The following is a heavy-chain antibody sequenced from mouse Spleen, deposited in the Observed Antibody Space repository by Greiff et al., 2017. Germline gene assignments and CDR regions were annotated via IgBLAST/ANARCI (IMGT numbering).Heavy chain of an antibody. Sequence: VHVKQSGAELVKPGASVKLSCTASGFNIKDTYMHWVKQRPEQGLEWIGRIDPANGNTKYDPKFQGKATITADTSSNTAYLQLSSLTSEDTAVYYCAPIYDGYSAYWGQGTLVTVS. CDR1: GFNIKDTY. CDR2: IDPANGNT. V-gene: IGHV14-3*02. J-gene: IGHJ3*01. CDR3: APIYDGYSAY. D-gene: IGHD2-3*01.